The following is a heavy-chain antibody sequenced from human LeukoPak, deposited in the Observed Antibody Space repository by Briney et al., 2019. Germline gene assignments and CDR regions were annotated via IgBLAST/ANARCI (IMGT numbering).Heavy chain of an antibody. Sequence: SGGSLRLSCAASGFTFSSYAMSWVRQAPGKGLEWVSAISGSGGSTYYADPVKGRFTISRDNSKNTLYLQMNSLRAEDTAVYYCAKPPPGTKPPAEYFQHWGQGALVTVSS. CDR1: GFTFSSYA. J-gene: IGHJ1*01. CDR2: ISGSGGST. CDR3: AKPPPGTKPPAEYFQH. D-gene: IGHD1-1*01. V-gene: IGHV3-23*01.